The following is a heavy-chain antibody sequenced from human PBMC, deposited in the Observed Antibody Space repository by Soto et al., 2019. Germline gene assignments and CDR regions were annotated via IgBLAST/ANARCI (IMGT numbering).Heavy chain of an antibody. J-gene: IGHJ4*02. Sequence: RGESLKTSCKGSGYSFTSYWIGWVRQMPGKGLGWMGIIYPGDSDTRYSPSFQGQVTISADKSISTAYLQWSSLKASDTAMYYCARFWKDGSYSDAADYWGQGTLVTVSS. D-gene: IGHD1-26*01. CDR3: ARFWKDGSYSDAADY. CDR1: GYSFTSYW. V-gene: IGHV5-51*01. CDR2: IYPGDSDT.